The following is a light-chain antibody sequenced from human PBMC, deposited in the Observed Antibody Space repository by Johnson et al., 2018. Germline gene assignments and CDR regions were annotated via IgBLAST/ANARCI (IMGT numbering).Light chain of an antibody. J-gene: IGLJ1*01. Sequence: QSVLTQPPSVSAAPGQKVTISCSGSSSNIGNNYVSWYQQLPGTAPKLLIYENNKRPSGIPDRFSGSKSGTSATLGLNGLQTGAEADYYCGTWDSRLSAGNVFGTGTKVTVL. CDR1: SSNIGNNY. CDR3: GTWDSRLSAGNV. V-gene: IGLV1-51*02. CDR2: ENN.